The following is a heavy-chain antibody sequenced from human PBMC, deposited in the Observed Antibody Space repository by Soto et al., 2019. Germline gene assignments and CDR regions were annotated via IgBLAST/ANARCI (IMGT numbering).Heavy chain of an antibody. V-gene: IGHV3-23*01. CDR2: ISGSGGST. D-gene: IGHD3-22*01. CDR1: GFTFSSYA. CDR3: AKGSRSSGFRSGVYFDY. Sequence: LRLSCAASGFTFSSYAMSWVRQSPGKWLEWVSAISGSGGSTYYADSVKGRFTISRDNSKNTLYLQMNSLRAEDTAVYYCAKGSRSSGFRSGVYFDYWGQGTLVTVSS. J-gene: IGHJ4*02.